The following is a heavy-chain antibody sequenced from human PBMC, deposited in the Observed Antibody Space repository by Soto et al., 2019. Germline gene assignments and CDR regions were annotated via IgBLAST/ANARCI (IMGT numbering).Heavy chain of an antibody. CDR3: ARVRANDYEIDY. J-gene: IGHJ4*02. CDR1: GFMFGSYW. V-gene: IGHV3-7*03. Sequence: EVQLVESGGGLVQPGGSLRLSCAASGFMFGSYWMTWARHAPGKGLEWVANIKRDGSEKFYVDSVKGRFTISRDNADNSLFLHMNSLRAEDTAIYYCARVRANDYEIDYWGQGALVTVS. D-gene: IGHD4-17*01. CDR2: IKRDGSEK.